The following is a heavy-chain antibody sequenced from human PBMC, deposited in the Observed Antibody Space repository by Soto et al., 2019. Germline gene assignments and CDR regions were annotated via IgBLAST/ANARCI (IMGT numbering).Heavy chain of an antibody. CDR3: ARDYPYFPLLFGDGGGGGFDC. J-gene: IGHJ4*02. D-gene: IGHD3-16*01. CDR1: GYTFTSYG. V-gene: IGHV1-18*01. CDR2: ISGYNGNT. Sequence: GASVKVSCKASGYTFTSYGISWVRQAPGQGLEWMGWISGYNGNTNSAQKFQGRVTMTTDTSTSTAYMELSSLRSDDTAMYYCARDYPYFPLLFGDGGGGGFDCWGQGTLVTVSS.